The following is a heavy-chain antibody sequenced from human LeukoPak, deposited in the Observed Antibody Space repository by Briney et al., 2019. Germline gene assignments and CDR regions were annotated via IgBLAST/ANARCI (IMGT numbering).Heavy chain of an antibody. D-gene: IGHD3-10*01. V-gene: IGHV1-69*13. CDR2: IIPIFGTA. CDR1: GGTFSSYA. CDR3: ARASNYYGSGSYPLLDY. J-gene: IGHJ4*02. Sequence: ASVKVSCKASGGTFSSYAISWVRQAPGQGLEWMGGIIPIFGTANYAQKFQGRVTITADESTSTAYMELSSLRSEDTAVYYCARASNYYGSGSYPLLDYWGQGTLVTVFS.